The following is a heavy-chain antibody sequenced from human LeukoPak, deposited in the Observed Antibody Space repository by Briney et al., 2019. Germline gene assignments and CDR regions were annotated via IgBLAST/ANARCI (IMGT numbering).Heavy chain of an antibody. V-gene: IGHV1-18*01. CDR3: ARALGYFDY. CDR2: ISAYNGNT. D-gene: IGHD7-27*01. CDR1: GYSFTSYG. J-gene: IGHJ4*02. Sequence: ASVKVSCKPSGYSFTSYGISRVPQAPGQGLEWMRCISAYNGNTNYAQKLQGRLTMTTDTSTSTAYMELRSLRSGDTAVYCCARALGYFDYWGQGTLVTVCS.